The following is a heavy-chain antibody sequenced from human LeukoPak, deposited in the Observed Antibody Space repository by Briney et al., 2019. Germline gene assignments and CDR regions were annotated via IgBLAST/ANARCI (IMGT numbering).Heavy chain of an antibody. Sequence: GRSLRLSCAASGFTFDDYGTHWVRQAPGKGLEWVSGISWNSGTIGYADSVKGRFTISRDNAKNSLYLQMNSLRAEDTALYYCAKDISGWLGFDHWGQGTLVTVSS. CDR2: ISWNSGTI. V-gene: IGHV3-9*01. CDR1: GFTFDDYG. CDR3: AKDISGWLGFDH. D-gene: IGHD6-19*01. J-gene: IGHJ4*02.